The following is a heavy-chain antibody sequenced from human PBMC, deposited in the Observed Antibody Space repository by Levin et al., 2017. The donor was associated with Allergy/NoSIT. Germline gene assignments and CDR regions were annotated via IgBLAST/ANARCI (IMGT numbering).Heavy chain of an antibody. CDR3: AKKQGGTSGFSFDV. V-gene: IGHV3-23*01. CDR1: GFSISEYA. J-gene: IGHJ3*01. D-gene: IGHD1-1*01. Sequence: SCAVSGFSISEYAMAWVRQAPGKGLEWVSEITGGGFNTYYGDSVKGWFTVSKDDSKDTLYLDLNSLRVEDTAVYYCAKKQGGTSGFSFDVWGQGTMVTVSS. CDR2: ITGGGFNT.